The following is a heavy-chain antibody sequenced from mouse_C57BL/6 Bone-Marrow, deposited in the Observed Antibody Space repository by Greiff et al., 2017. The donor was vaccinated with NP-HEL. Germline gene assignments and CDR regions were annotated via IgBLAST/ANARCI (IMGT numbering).Heavy chain of an antibody. CDR1: GYTFTSYW. CDR3: ARSVGLRRTLYYFDY. CDR2: IDPSDSYT. V-gene: IGHV1-59*01. D-gene: IGHD2-4*01. Sequence: QVQLQQPGAELVRPGTSVKLSCKASGYTFTSYWMHWVKQRPGQGLEWIGVIDPSDSYTNYNQKFKGKATLTVDTSSSTAYMQLSSLTSEDSAVYYCARSVGLRRTLYYFDYWGQGTTLTVSS. J-gene: IGHJ2*01.